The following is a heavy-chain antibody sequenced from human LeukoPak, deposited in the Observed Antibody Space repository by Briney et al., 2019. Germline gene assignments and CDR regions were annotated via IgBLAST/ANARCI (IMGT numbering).Heavy chain of an antibody. CDR3: AGTPHWGGDCYFDY. CDR1: GFTFSSYE. CDR2: ISSSGSTI. V-gene: IGHV3-48*03. J-gene: IGHJ4*02. Sequence: GGSLRLSCAASGFTFSSYEMNWVRQAPGKGLEWVSYISSSGSTIYYADSVKGRFTISRDNAKNSLYLQMNSLRAEDTAVYYCAGTPHWGGDCYFDYWGQGTLVTVSS. D-gene: IGHD2-21*02.